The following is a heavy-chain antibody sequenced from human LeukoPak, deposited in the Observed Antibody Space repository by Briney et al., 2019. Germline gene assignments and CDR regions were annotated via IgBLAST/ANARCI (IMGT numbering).Heavy chain of an antibody. CDR2: INTDGTSR. Sequence: GGSLRLSCAASGFSFSNYWMHWVRQAPGRGLVWVARINTDGTSRNYADSVKGRFTISRDNAKNRVYLQMNSLRAEDTAVYYCARDPGGYSPFGYWGQGTLATVSS. D-gene: IGHD3-22*01. CDR3: ARDPGGYSPFGY. J-gene: IGHJ4*02. CDR1: GFSFSNYW. V-gene: IGHV3-74*01.